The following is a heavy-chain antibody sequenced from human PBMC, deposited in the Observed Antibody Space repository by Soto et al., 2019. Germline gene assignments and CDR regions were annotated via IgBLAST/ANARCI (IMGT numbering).Heavy chain of an antibody. V-gene: IGHV1-8*01. CDR2: MNPNSGNT. D-gene: IGHD2-2*02. CDR3: ARADCSSTSCYRYYYYGMDV. J-gene: IGHJ6*02. CDR1: GYTFTSYD. Sequence: QVQLVQSGAEVKKPGASVKVSCKASGYTFTSYDINWVRQATGQGLEWMGWMNPNSGNTGYAQKFQGRVTMTRNNSISTAYMELSSLRSEDTAVYYCARADCSSTSCYRYYYYGMDVWGQGTTVTVSS.